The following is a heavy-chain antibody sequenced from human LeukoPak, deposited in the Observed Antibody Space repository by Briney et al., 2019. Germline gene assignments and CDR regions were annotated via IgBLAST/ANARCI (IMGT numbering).Heavy chain of an antibody. Sequence: GGSLRLSCAASGFTFSTSWMNWVRQAPGKGPVWVSRINGDGSITTYADSVKGRFTISRDNAKNALSLQMNSLRAEDTAVYYCRYGCSSGDYWSQGTLVTVSS. J-gene: IGHJ4*02. V-gene: IGHV3-74*01. D-gene: IGHD6-6*01. CDR1: GFTFSTSW. CDR3: RYGCSSGDY. CDR2: INGDGSIT.